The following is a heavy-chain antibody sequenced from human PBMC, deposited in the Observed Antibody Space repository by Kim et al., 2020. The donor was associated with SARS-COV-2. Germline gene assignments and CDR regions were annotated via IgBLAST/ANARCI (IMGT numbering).Heavy chain of an antibody. V-gene: IGHV3-21*01. J-gene: IGHJ4*02. CDR3: ARDLSLGRPGGFDY. D-gene: IGHD3-10*01. CDR1: EFTFSRYS. CDR2: ISRNRDYI. Sequence: GGSLRLSCAASEFTFSRYSMNWVRQAPGKGLEWVSTISRNRDYIYYADSVEGRFTISRDNAKNSLYLQMNSLRADDTAMYYCARDLSLGRPGGFDYWGQGTLVTVSS.